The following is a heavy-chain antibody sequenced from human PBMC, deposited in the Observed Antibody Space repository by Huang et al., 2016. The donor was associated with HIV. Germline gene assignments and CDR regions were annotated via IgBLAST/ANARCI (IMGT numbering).Heavy chain of an antibody. D-gene: IGHD1-26*01. J-gene: IGHJ6*02. V-gene: IGHV4-39*01. Sequence: QLQLQESGPGLVKPSETLSLTCAVSGGSISSNAYYCGWLRQPPGKGLEWIGSFHKSGSTYYNPSLESRVTRSGDTSKNQFSRRLSSVTAADTAVYYGARERRDGYGMDVWGQGTTVTVSS. CDR3: ARERRDGYGMDV. CDR1: GGSISSNAYY. CDR2: FHKSGST.